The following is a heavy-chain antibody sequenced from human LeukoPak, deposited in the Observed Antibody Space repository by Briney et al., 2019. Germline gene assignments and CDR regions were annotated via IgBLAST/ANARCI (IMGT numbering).Heavy chain of an antibody. Sequence: PETLSLSSTLSLGSLCRFYWSCICHPPRKGLWWIGYIYAGASTKYNRSPKSRVTISIDTSKNQFSLKLSSVTAADTAVYYCASPGDGSGYYYWGHRTLVTVSS. CDR2: IYAGAST. V-gene: IGHV4-59*01. CDR3: ASPGDGSGYYY. CDR1: LGSLCRFY. D-gene: IGHD3-22*01. J-gene: IGHJ4*01.